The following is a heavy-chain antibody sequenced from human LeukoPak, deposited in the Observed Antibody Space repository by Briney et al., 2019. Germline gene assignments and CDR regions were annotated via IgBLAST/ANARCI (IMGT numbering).Heavy chain of an antibody. CDR1: GYTFTGYY. V-gene: IGHV1-2*02. CDR3: ARDYSIVVVPAAIGVWFDP. J-gene: IGHJ5*02. D-gene: IGHD2-2*02. CDR2: INPNSGGT. Sequence: ASVKVSCKASGYTFTGYYMHWVRQAPGQGLKWMGWINPNSGGTNYAQKFQGRVTMTRDTSISTAYMELSRLRSDDTAVYYCARDYSIVVVPAAIGVWFDPWGQGTLVTVSS.